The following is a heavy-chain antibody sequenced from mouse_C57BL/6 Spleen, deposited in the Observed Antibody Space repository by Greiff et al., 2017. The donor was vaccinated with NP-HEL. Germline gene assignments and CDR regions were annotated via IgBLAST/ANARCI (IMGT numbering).Heavy chain of an antibody. D-gene: IGHD1-1*01. Sequence: VQLQQPGAELVMPGASVKLSCKASGYTFTSYWMHWVKQRPGQGLEWIGEIDPSDSYTNYNQKFKGKSTLTVDKSSSTAYMQLSSLTSEDSAVYYCARMSPITTVGNYFDYWGQGTTLTVSS. J-gene: IGHJ2*01. CDR1: GYTFTSYW. V-gene: IGHV1-69*01. CDR2: IDPSDSYT. CDR3: ARMSPITTVGNYFDY.